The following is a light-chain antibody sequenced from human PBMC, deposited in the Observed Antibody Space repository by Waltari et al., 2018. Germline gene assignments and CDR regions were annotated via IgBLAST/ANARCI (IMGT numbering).Light chain of an antibody. CDR3: CSYTGSYTYVV. V-gene: IGLV2-11*01. CDR1: SSDVGGYNH. Sequence: QSALTQPRSVSGSPGQSVTISCTGTSSDVGGYNHVSWYQQHPGKAPKLMIYDVNKRPSGGPDRFSGSKSGNTASLTISGLQAEDEADYSCCSYTGSYTYVVFGGGTKLTVL. J-gene: IGLJ2*01. CDR2: DVN.